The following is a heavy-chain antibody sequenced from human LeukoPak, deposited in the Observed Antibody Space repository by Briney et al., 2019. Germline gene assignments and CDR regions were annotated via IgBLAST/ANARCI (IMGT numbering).Heavy chain of an antibody. CDR1: GGSFSGYY. V-gene: IGHV4-34*01. J-gene: IGHJ6*03. Sequence: SETLSLTCAVYGGSFSGYYWTWIRQPPGKGLEWIGEINHSGSTNYNPPLKSRVTISVDTSKNQFSLKLSSVTAADTAVYYCARANSSQYYYYMDVWGKGTTVTVSS. D-gene: IGHD6-13*01. CDR3: ARANSSQYYYYMDV. CDR2: INHSGST.